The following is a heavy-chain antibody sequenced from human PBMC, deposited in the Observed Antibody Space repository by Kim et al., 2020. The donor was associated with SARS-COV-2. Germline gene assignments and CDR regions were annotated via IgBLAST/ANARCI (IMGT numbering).Heavy chain of an antibody. CDR2: INSDGSST. D-gene: IGHD1-26*01. CDR3: ARGSSGSYPRAFDI. V-gene: IGHV3-74*01. CDR1: GFTFSSYW. Sequence: GGSLRVSCAASGFTFSSYWMHWVRQPPGKGLVWVSRINSDGSSTTYADSVKGRFTISRDNAKHTLYLQMNSLRAEDTAVYYCARGSSGSYPRAFDIWGQG. J-gene: IGHJ3*02.